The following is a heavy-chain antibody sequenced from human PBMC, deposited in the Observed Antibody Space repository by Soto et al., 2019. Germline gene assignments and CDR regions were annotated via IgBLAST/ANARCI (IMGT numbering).Heavy chain of an antibody. Sequence: ASVKVSCKASGYTFTSYGISWVRQAPGQGLECIGWISAYNFNTNYAQKLQGRVTMTTVTSTSTAYMELRSLRSDDTAVYYCARDTKTPHRGFDYWGQGTLVTVSS. CDR2: ISAYNFNT. D-gene: IGHD3-10*01. V-gene: IGHV1-18*01. CDR3: ARDTKTPHRGFDY. J-gene: IGHJ4*02. CDR1: GYTFTSYG.